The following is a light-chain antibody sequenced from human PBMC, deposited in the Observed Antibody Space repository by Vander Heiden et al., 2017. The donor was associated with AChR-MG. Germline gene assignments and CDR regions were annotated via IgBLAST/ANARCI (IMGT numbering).Light chain of an antibody. CDR3: QQYNKWPIT. Sequence: EIVLTQSPSTVSISPGERATLSCWASQTVGTNLAWYQQKSGQPPRLLIYGASRRAAVTPARVSGSGSGTEFTLTISSLQSEDFAVYYCQQYNKWPITFGQGTRLDMK. V-gene: IGKV3D-15*01. CDR1: QTVGTN. CDR2: GAS. J-gene: IGKJ5*01.